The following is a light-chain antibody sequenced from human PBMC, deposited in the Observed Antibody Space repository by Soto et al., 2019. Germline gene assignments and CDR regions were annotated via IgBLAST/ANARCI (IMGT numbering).Light chain of an antibody. CDR3: QHRSN. Sequence: IVLTQSPATLSLSPGERATLSCRASQSVRSYIAWYQQKPGQAPRLLVYGASNRATGIPARFSGSASGTDFTLTISSLEPEDFAIYYCQHRSNFGGGTKVEI. CDR2: GAS. V-gene: IGKV3-11*01. J-gene: IGKJ4*01. CDR1: QSVRSY.